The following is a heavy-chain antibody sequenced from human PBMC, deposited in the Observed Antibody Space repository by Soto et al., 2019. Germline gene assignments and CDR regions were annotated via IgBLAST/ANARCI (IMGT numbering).Heavy chain of an antibody. CDR1: GFTFSSYG. CDR2: IWYDGSDK. D-gene: IGHD1-1*01. CDR3: AKAGGPTYNYYGVEV. J-gene: IGHJ6*02. Sequence: PGGSLRLSCAASGFTFSSYGMHWFRQAPGNGLECVAVIWYDGSDKYYADSVKGRFTISRDNSKNTLYLQMNSLRAEDTAVFYCAKAGGPTYNYYGVEVWGQGTTVTVSS. V-gene: IGHV3-30*02.